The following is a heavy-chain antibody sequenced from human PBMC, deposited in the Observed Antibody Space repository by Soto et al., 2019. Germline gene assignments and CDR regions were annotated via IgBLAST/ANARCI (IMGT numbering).Heavy chain of an antibody. Sequence: EVQLLESGGGLVQPGGSLRLSCAASGFTFSSYAMSWVRQAPGKGLEWVSAISDSGGSTYYADSMKGRFTISRDNSKNKLYLQMNSLRVEDTAIYYCARDRTSTSRTPELWGQGTLVTVTS. CDR3: ARDRTSTSRTPEL. V-gene: IGHV3-23*01. CDR1: GFTFSSYA. D-gene: IGHD2-2*01. CDR2: ISDSGGST. J-gene: IGHJ4*02.